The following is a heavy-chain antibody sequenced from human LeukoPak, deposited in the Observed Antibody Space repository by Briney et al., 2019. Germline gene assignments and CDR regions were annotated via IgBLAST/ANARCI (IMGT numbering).Heavy chain of an antibody. Sequence: GGSLTLSCATSGFTFSSYAMHWVRQAPGKGLEWVAVISYDGSNKYYADSVKGRFTISRDNSKNTLYLQMNSLRAEDTAVYYCAGDRRYYGSGSYYSYFDYWGQGTLVTVYS. V-gene: IGHV3-30-3*01. J-gene: IGHJ4*02. CDR3: AGDRRYYGSGSYYSYFDY. CDR2: ISYDGSNK. CDR1: GFTFSSYA. D-gene: IGHD3-10*01.